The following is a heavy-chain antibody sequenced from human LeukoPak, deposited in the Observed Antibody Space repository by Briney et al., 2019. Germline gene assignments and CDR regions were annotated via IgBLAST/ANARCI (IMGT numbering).Heavy chain of an antibody. V-gene: IGHV3-48*03. Sequence: GGSLRPPFGAFGFRFRSFEINLVRLAPGKGVGGVSYISSGGRTMYYADSVKGRFTISRDNAKDSLYLHMNSLGAEDTGVYFCARGASWIQLWQFDHWGQGTQVTVSS. CDR2: ISSGGRTM. J-gene: IGHJ4*02. CDR3: ARGASWIQLWQFDH. D-gene: IGHD5-18*01. CDR1: GFRFRSFE.